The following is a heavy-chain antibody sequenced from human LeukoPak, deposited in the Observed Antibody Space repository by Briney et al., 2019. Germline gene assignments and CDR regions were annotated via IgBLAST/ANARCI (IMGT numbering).Heavy chain of an antibody. CDR2: ISGSGGST. CDR3: AKATRAAGPVRNWLDP. J-gene: IGHJ5*02. D-gene: IGHD6-13*01. V-gene: IGHV3-23*01. CDR1: GFTFSNYA. Sequence: GGSLRLSCAASGFTFSNYAMSWVRQAPGKGLEWVSAISGSGGSTYYADSVKGRFTISRDNSKNTLYLQMNSLRAEDTAVYYCAKATRAAGPVRNWLDPWGQGTLVTVSS.